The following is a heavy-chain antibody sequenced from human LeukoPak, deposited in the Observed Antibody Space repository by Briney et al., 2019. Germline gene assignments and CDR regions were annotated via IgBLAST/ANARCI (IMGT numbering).Heavy chain of an antibody. J-gene: IGHJ4*02. CDR1: GYSFTSYW. V-gene: IGHV5-51*01. CDR3: ARYGSGSYSSPSFDY. Sequence: GESLKISCKGSGYSFTSYWIGWVRQMPGKGLEWMGIIYPGDSDTRYSPSFQGQVTISADKSISTAYLQWSSLKASDTAMCYCARYGSGSYSSPSFDYWGQGTLVTVSS. D-gene: IGHD3-10*01. CDR2: IYPGDSDT.